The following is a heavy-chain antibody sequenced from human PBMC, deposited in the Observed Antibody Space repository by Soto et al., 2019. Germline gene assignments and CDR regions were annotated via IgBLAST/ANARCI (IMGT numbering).Heavy chain of an antibody. CDR3: ASDPPQSFDSNGYFDY. Sequence: GGSLRLSCAASGFTFSSYAIHWVRQAPGKGLGWVSIISYDGSVKYYADSVKGRFTISRDNSKNTLYLQMNSLRAEDMAVYYCASDPPQSFDSNGYFDYWGQGTMVTVYS. D-gene: IGHD3-22*01. J-gene: IGHJ4*02. V-gene: IGHV3-30-3*01. CDR1: GFTFSSYA. CDR2: ISYDGSVK.